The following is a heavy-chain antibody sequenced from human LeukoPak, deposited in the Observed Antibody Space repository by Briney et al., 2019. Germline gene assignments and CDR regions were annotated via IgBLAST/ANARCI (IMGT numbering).Heavy chain of an antibody. CDR3: ARALPRFTVVTSTRYWYFDL. J-gene: IGHJ2*01. V-gene: IGHV4-34*01. D-gene: IGHD2-15*01. CDR2: INHSGST. Sequence: PSETLSLTCAVYGGSFRGYYWSWIRQPPGKGLERIGEINHSGSTNYNPSLKSRATISVDTSKNQFSLKLSSVTAADTAVYYCARALPRFTVVTSTRYWYFDLWGRGTLVTVSS. CDR1: GGSFRGYY.